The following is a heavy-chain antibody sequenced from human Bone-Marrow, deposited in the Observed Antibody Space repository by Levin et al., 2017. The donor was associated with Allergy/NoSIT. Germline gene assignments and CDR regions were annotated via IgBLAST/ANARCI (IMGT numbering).Heavy chain of an antibody. V-gene: IGHV4-30-4*08. CDR1: GASISSEDDY. CDR3: ARVFFGSGSHYDRGLDV. Sequence: SETLSLTCTVSGASISSEDDYWTWIRQSPGTGLEWIGNIYYSGFTYYNPSLKSRFTMSPDTSKTQFSLNLRSVTAADTAVYFCARVFFGSGSHYDRGLDVWGQGTTVTVSS. D-gene: IGHD3-10*01. CDR2: IYYSGFT. J-gene: IGHJ6*02.